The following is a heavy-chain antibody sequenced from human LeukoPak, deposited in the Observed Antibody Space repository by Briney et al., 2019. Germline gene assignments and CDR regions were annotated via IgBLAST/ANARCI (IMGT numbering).Heavy chain of an antibody. CDR2: ISSSSSYI. CDR1: GFTFSSYS. J-gene: IGHJ3*02. V-gene: IGHV3-21*01. Sequence: GGSLRLSCAASGFTFSSYSMNWVRQAPGKGLEWVSSISSSSSYIYYADSVKGRFTISRDNAKNSLYLQMDSLRAEDTAVYYCARAYGSGSYSLWAFDIWGQGTMVTVSS. CDR3: ARAYGSGSYSLWAFDI. D-gene: IGHD3-10*01.